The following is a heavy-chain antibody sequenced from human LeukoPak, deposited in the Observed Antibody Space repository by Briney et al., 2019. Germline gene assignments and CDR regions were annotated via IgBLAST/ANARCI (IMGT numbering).Heavy chain of an antibody. CDR1: GFTFGSHA. D-gene: IGHD1-26*01. Sequence: GGSLRLSCAASGFTFGSHAMSWVRQVPGKGLEWVSGITSGGDQTFYADSVKGRFTISRDTSKNILFLQMNTLRAEDTAIYYCAKDRTVGASYWYFDLWGRGTLVTVSS. CDR2: ITSGGDQT. CDR3: AKDRTVGASYWYFDL. J-gene: IGHJ2*01. V-gene: IGHV3-23*01.